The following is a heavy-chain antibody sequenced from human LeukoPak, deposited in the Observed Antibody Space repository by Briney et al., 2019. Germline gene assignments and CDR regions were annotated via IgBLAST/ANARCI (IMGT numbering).Heavy chain of an antibody. CDR3: ARMTLYGSGTVH. D-gene: IGHD3-10*01. J-gene: IGHJ4*02. Sequence: GGSLRLSCAASGFTFSSYSMYWVRQAPGKGLEYVSGISNNGGSTWYAGSVKGRFTISRDNSKNTVNLQLGSLRIEDTAVYHCARMTLYGSGTVHWGQGILVTVSS. V-gene: IGHV3-64*02. CDR1: GFTFSSYS. CDR2: ISNNGGST.